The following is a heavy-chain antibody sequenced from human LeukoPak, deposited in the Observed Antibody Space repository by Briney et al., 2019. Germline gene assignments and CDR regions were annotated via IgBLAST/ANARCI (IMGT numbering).Heavy chain of an antibody. D-gene: IGHD2/OR15-2a*01. CDR2: ISAYNGNT. Sequence: ASVKVSCKASGYTFTTYGFSWVRQAPGHGLEWMGWISAYNGNTHYAQKLQDRVTMTTDTSTTTAYMELRSLRSDDTAVYYCAREGEYDFDYWGQGTLVTVSS. V-gene: IGHV1-18*01. CDR3: AREGEYDFDY. J-gene: IGHJ4*02. CDR1: GYTFTTYG.